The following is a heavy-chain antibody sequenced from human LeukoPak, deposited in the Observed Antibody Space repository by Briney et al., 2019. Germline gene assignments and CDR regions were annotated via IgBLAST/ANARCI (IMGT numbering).Heavy chain of an antibody. J-gene: IGHJ3*02. D-gene: IGHD3-22*01. Sequence: ASVKVSCKASGYTFTGYYMHWVRQAPGQGLEWMGWINPNSGGTNYAQKFQGRVTMTRDTSISTAYMELSRLRSDDTAVYYCARALHYYDSSGYYTEAFDIWGQGTMVTVSS. CDR1: GYTFTGYY. V-gene: IGHV1-2*02. CDR2: INPNSGGT. CDR3: ARALHYYDSSGYYTEAFDI.